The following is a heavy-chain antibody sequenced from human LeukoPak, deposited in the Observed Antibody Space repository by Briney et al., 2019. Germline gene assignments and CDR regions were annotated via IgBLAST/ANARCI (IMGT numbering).Heavy chain of an antibody. CDR3: TRVDLYYDFWSGYYFRWFDP. CDR2: IRSKAYGGTT. CDR1: GFTFGDYA. Sequence: GGSLRLSCTASGFTFGDYATSWFRQAPGKGLEWVGFIRSKAYGGTTEYAASVKGRFTISRDDSKSIAYLQMNSLKTEDTAVYYCTRVDLYYDFWSGYYFRWFDPWGQGTLVTVSS. J-gene: IGHJ5*02. D-gene: IGHD3-3*01. V-gene: IGHV3-49*03.